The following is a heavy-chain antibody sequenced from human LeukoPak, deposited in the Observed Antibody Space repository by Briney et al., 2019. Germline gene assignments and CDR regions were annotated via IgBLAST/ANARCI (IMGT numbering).Heavy chain of an antibody. J-gene: IGHJ4*02. D-gene: IGHD6-13*01. Sequence: GGSLRLSCAASGFTFSSYWMSWVRQAPGKGLEWVANIKQDGSEKYYVDSVKGRFTISRDNAKNSLYLQMNSLRAEDTAVYFCARGYSSSCHDYWGQGTLVTVSS. CDR1: GFTFSSYW. CDR3: ARGYSSSCHDY. CDR2: IKQDGSEK. V-gene: IGHV3-7*01.